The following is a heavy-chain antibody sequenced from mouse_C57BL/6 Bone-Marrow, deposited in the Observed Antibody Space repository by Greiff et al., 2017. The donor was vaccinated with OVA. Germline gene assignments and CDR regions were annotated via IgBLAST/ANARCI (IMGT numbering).Heavy chain of an antibody. V-gene: IGHV5-4*01. CDR3: EREVIYCGSHRDFDV. CDR1: GFTFRSYA. Sequence: EVKLVESGGGLVKPGGSLKLSCAASGFTFRSYAMSWVRQTPEKRLEWVATISDGGSYTYYPDNVKGRFTISRDNAKNNLYLQLRHLKSEDTAMYYGEREVIYCGSHRDFDVEGRGNAITVTA. J-gene: IGHJ1*03. D-gene: IGHD1-1*01. CDR2: ISDGGSYT.